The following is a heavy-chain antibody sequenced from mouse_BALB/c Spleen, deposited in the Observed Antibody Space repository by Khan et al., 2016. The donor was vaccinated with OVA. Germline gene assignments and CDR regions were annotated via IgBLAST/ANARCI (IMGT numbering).Heavy chain of an antibody. D-gene: IGHD2-3*01. Sequence: EVELVEPGGGLVQPGGSRKLSCAASGFTFSGFGMHWVRQAPEKGLEWVAFISSGSDTIYYSDTLKGRFTISRDTPTKTLFLQMTSLRSEDTAMYFCARTGYYYFDYWGQGTTLTVSS. CDR1: GFTFSGFG. CDR3: ARTGYYYFDY. V-gene: IGHV5-17*02. CDR2: ISSGSDTI. J-gene: IGHJ2*01.